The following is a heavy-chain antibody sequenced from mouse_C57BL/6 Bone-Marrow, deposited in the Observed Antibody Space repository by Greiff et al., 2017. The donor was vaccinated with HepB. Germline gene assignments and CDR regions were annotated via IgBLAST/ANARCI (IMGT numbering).Heavy chain of an antibody. CDR2: INPSNGGT. CDR3: ARSAWWLRLAWFAY. CDR1: GYTFTSYW. D-gene: IGHD2-2*01. V-gene: IGHV1-53*01. J-gene: IGHJ3*01. Sequence: QVQLQQPGTELVKPGASVKLSCKASGYTFTSYWMHWVKQRPGQGLEWIGNINPSNGGTNYNEKFKSKATLTVDKSSSTAYMQLSSLTSEDSAVYFCARSAWWLRLAWFAYWGQGTLVTVSA.